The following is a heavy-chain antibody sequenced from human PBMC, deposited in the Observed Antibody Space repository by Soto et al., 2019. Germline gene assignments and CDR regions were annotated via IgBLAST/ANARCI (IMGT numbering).Heavy chain of an antibody. Sequence: QVQLVQSGAEVKKPGASVKVSCKASGYTFTSYGISWVRQAPGQGLEWMGWISAFNGNTNYAQKLQGRVTMITDTSTSTAYMELRSLRSDDTAVYYCARDILVRGRFNYYYYGMDVWGQGTTVTVSS. CDR3: ARDILVRGRFNYYYYGMDV. J-gene: IGHJ6*02. D-gene: IGHD6-6*01. CDR2: ISAFNGNT. CDR1: GYTFTSYG. V-gene: IGHV1-18*04.